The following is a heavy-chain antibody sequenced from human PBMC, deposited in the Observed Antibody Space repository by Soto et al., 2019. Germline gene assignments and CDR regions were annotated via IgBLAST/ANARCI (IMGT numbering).Heavy chain of an antibody. CDR3: ARAIYCSGGSCYRYSYYGMDV. CDR2: INHSGST. V-gene: IGHV4-34*01. Sequence: PSETLSLTCAVYGGSFSGYYWSWIRQPPGKGLEWIGEINHSGSTNYNPSLKSRVTISVDTSKNQFSLKLSSVTAADTAGYYCARAIYCSGGSCYRYSYYGMDVWGEGTTVTVSS. J-gene: IGHJ6*02. D-gene: IGHD2-15*01. CDR1: GGSFSGYY.